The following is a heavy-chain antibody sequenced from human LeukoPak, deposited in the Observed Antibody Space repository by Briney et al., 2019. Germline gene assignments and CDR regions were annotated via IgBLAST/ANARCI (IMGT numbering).Heavy chain of an antibody. D-gene: IGHD1-26*01. J-gene: IGHJ4*02. Sequence: PSETLSLTCTVSGGSISPYYWSWIRQPPGKGLEWIGYIYYSGSTSYNPSLKSRVTISVDTSKNQFSLKLSSVTAADTAVYYCARHGGGGESYPRVFDYWGRGNLVTASS. CDR2: IYYSGST. V-gene: IGHV4-59*08. CDR1: GGSISPYY. CDR3: ARHGGGGESYPRVFDY.